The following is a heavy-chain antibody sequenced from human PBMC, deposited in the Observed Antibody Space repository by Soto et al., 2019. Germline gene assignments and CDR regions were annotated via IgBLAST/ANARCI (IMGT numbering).Heavy chain of an antibody. D-gene: IGHD4-17*01. CDR3: ARDPFPHYGDYGSSLFDY. CDR2: ISAYNGNT. J-gene: IGHJ4*02. V-gene: IGHV1-18*01. CDR1: GYTFTSYG. Sequence: ASVKVSCKASGYTFTSYGISWVRQAPGQGLEWMGWISAYNGNTNYAQKLQGRVTMTTDTSTSTAYMELRSLRSDDTAVYYCARDPFPHYGDYGSSLFDYWGQGTLVTVSS.